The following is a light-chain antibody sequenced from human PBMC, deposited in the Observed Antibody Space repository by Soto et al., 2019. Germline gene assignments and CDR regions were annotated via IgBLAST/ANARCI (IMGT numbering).Light chain of an antibody. CDR1: SSNIGAGYD. V-gene: IGLV1-40*01. J-gene: IGLJ2*01. CDR3: QSYDISLSVSVV. CDR2: GNT. Sequence: QSVLTQPPSVSGAPGQRVTISCTGSSSNIGAGYDAQWYQQLPGAAPRLLIFGNTNRPSGVPDRFSGSRSGTSASLAISGLQAEYEADYFCQSYDISLSVSVVFGGGTKVTVL.